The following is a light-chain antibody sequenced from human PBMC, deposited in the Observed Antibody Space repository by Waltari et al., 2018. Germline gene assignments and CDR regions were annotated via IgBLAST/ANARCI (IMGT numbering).Light chain of an antibody. Sequence: QSALTQPPSASGSPGQSVTISCTGPSSDIGGPNHSSWYHQPPVKAPTLMIYEVFKRPSGFPDRFSGSKSGNPASLTVSGLQAEDEADFYCSSYSGTNNPVVFGGGTRLTVL. CDR1: SSDIGGPNH. J-gene: IGLJ2*01. CDR2: EVF. CDR3: SSYSGTNNPVV. V-gene: IGLV2-8*01.